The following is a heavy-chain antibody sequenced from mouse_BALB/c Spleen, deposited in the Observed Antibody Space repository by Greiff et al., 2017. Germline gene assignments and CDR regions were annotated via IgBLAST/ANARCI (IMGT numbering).Heavy chain of an antibody. D-gene: IGHD3-1*01. J-gene: IGHJ1*01. CDR2: IWAGGST. CDR1: GFSLTSYG. Sequence: VKVVESGPGLVAPSQSLSITCTVSGFSLTSYGVHWVRQPPGKGLEWLGVIWAGGSTNYNSALMSRLSISKDNSKSQVFLKMNSLQTDDTAMYYCAREGLRYWYFDVWGAGTTVTVSS. V-gene: IGHV2-9*02. CDR3: AREGLRYWYFDV.